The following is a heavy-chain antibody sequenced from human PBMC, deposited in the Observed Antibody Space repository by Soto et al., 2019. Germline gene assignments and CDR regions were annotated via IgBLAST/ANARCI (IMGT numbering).Heavy chain of an antibody. J-gene: IGHJ6*02. CDR1: GFTFSSYG. Sequence: QVQLVESGGGVVQPGRSLRLSCAASGFTFSSYGMHWVRQAPGKGLEWVALVWYDGGNKYYADSVTGRFTISRDNSKNTLYLQMNSLRGEDTAVYYCVRAAGYSGNDYVYYYGMDVWGQGTTVTVSS. CDR2: VWYDGGNK. D-gene: IGHD5-12*01. V-gene: IGHV3-33*01. CDR3: VRAAGYSGNDYVYYYGMDV.